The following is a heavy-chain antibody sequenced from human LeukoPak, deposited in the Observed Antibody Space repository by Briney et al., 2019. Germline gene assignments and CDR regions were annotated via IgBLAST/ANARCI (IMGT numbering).Heavy chain of an antibody. CDR3: ARQYSSGWPWFDP. CDR2: IYYSGST. D-gene: IGHD6-19*01. V-gene: IGHV4-39*01. Sequence: SETLSLTCTVSGGSISSGGYYWGWIRQPPGKGREWIGSIYYSGSTYYNPSLKSRVTISVDTSKNQFSLKLTSVTAADAAVYYCARQYSSGWPWFDPWGQGTVVTVSS. CDR1: GGSISSGGYY. J-gene: IGHJ5*02.